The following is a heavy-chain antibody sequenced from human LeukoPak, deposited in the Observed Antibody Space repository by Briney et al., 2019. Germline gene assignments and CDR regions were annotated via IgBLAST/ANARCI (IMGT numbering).Heavy chain of an antibody. CDR1: GYIFTGYY. CDR2: INPNGGA. D-gene: IGHD6-13*01. J-gene: IGHJ4*02. CDR3: ASSSSSWYFSYFDY. Sequence: ASVKVSCKASGYIFTGYYMHWVRQAPGQGLEWMGWINPNGGADYAQKFQGRVTMTRDTSISTAYMALSRLRSDDTAVYYCASSSSSWYFSYFDYWGQGTLVTVSS. V-gene: IGHV1-2*02.